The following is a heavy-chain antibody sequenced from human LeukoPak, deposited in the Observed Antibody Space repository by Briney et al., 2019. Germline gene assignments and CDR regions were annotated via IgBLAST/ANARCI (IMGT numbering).Heavy chain of an antibody. CDR1: GFTFDDYA. CDR2: ISWNSGSI. CDR3: ARAAYHYYDSSGPRAFDI. Sequence: GGSLRLSCAASGFTFDDYAMHWVRQAPGKGLEWVSGISWNSGSIGYADSVKGRFTISRDNAKNSLYLQMNSLRAEDTAVYYCARAAYHYYDSSGPRAFDIWGQGTMVTVSS. D-gene: IGHD3-22*01. J-gene: IGHJ3*02. V-gene: IGHV3-9*01.